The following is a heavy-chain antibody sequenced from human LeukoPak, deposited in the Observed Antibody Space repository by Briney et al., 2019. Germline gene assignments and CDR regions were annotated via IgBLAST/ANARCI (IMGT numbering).Heavy chain of an antibody. V-gene: IGHV3-23*01. CDR2: ISGRGCTT. CDR1: GFTFSNYA. CDR3: AKVSTYGDDYHDAFDI. D-gene: IGHD4-17*01. J-gene: IGHJ3*02. Sequence: GGSLRLSCAASGFTFSNYAMSWVRQAPGKGLEWVSAISGRGCTTYYADSVKGRFTISRDNSKNPLYLQMNSLRAEDTAVYYCAKVSTYGDDYHDAFDIWGQGPMVTVSS.